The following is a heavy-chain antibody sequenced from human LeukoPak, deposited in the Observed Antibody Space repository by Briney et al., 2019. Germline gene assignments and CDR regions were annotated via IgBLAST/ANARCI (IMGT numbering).Heavy chain of an antibody. D-gene: IGHD2-15*01. Sequence: GGSLRLSCAASGFTFSSYSMNWVRQAPGKGLEWVSYISSSSFTIYYTDSVKGRFTISRDNAKNSLYLQMNSLRAEDTAVYYCARAPSSLYCSGGSCYRDFDYWGQGTLVTVSS. J-gene: IGHJ4*02. CDR3: ARAPSSLYCSGGSCYRDFDY. CDR2: ISSSSFTI. CDR1: GFTFSSYS. V-gene: IGHV3-48*01.